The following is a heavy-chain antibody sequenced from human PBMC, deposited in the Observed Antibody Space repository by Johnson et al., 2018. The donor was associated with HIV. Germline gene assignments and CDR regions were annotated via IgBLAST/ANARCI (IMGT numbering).Heavy chain of an antibody. CDR1: GFTFSSYW. J-gene: IGHJ3*02. Sequence: VQLVESGGGLVQPGGSLRLSCAASGFTFSSYWMHWVRQAPGKGLVWVSRINSDGSSTSYADSVKGRFTISRDNAKNTLYLQMNSMRAEDTAVYYCASLWGYSGYGHDAFDIWGQGTMVTVSS. D-gene: IGHD5-12*01. V-gene: IGHV3-74*02. CDR2: INSDGSST. CDR3: ASLWGYSGYGHDAFDI.